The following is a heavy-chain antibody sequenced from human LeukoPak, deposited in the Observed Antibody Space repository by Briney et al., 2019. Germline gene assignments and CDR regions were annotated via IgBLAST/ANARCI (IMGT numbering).Heavy chain of an antibody. CDR1: GGTISSGPYS. CDR2: IYTTGST. CDR3: ARVAGSVAAFV. J-gene: IGHJ3*01. D-gene: IGHD6-19*01. V-gene: IGHV4-61*02. Sequence: PSQTLSLTCAVSGGTISSGPYSWSCIRQPAGQGLEWIRRIYTTGSTNYNPSLNSRVTISVNTSKNQFSLKLSSVTAADTAVYYCARVAGSVAAFVWGQGTMVTVSS.